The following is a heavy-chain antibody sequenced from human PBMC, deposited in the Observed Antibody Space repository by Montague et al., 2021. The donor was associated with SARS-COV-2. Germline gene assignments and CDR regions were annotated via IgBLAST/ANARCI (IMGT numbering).Heavy chain of an antibody. CDR3: ARLKRYFDSSGSPSAFDF. D-gene: IGHD3-22*01. J-gene: IGHJ3*01. CDR1: GGSISSSNW. Sequence: ETLSLTCAVSGGSISSSNWWSWVRQPPGKGLEWIGSIYYTGNTYYNPSLKSRVTISVVTSKNHFTLKLSSVTAAETAVYYCARLKRYFDSSGSPSAFDFWGQGTKVTVSS. CDR2: IYYTGNT. V-gene: IGHV4-39*02.